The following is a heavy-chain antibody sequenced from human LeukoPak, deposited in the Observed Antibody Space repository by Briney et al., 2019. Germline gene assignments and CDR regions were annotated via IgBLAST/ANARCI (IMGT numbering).Heavy chain of an antibody. J-gene: IGHJ4*02. CDR3: ASAYYYDSSGHYYGY. CDR1: GGTFSSYT. CDR2: IIPILGIA. Sequence: ASVKVSCKASGGTFSSYTITWVRQAPGQGLEWMGRIIPILGIANYAQKFQGRVTITTDESTSTAYMELSSLRSEDTAVYYCASAYYYDSSGHYYGYWGQGTLVTVSS. D-gene: IGHD3-22*01. V-gene: IGHV1-69*02.